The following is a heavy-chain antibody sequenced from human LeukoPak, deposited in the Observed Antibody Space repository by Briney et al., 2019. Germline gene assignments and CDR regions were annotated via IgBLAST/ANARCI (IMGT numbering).Heavy chain of an antibody. CDR3: ARVGSHGYFYYYYYMDV. Sequence: SETLSLTCAVYGGSFSGYYWSWIRQPPGKGLEWIGEINHSGSTNYNPSLKSRVTISVDTSKNQFSLKLSSVTAADTAVYYSARVGSHGYFYYYYYMDVWGKGTTVTV. CDR1: GGSFSGYY. CDR2: INHSGST. J-gene: IGHJ6*03. D-gene: IGHD5-18*01. V-gene: IGHV4-34*01.